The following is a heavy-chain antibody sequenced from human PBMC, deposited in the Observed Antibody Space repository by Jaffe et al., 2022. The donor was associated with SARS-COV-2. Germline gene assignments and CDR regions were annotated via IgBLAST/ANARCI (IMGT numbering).Heavy chain of an antibody. D-gene: IGHD3-22*01. CDR3: TRERKYYYDSSGPSQY. CDR1: GFTFSDYY. V-gene: IGHV3-11*01. CDR2: INYSGSTI. J-gene: IGHJ1*01. Sequence: QVQLVESGGGLVKPGGSLRLSCAASGFTFSDYYMSWIRQAPGKGLEWVSYINYSGSTISYADSVKGRFTISRDNAKNSLYLQLNSLRAEDTAVYYCTRERKYYYDSSGPSQYWGQGTLVTVSS.